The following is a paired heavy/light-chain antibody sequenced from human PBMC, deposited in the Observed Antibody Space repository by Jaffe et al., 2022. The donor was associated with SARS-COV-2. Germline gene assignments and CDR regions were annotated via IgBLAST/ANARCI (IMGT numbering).Heavy chain of an antibody. V-gene: IGHV3-23*01. Sequence: EVQLLESGGGLVQPGGSLRLSCAASGFTFSSYDMSWVRQAPGKGLEWVSTISGSGASTYYADSVKGRFTISRDNSKNTLYLQMNSQRAGDTALYYCAKGPGSGNFDYWGQGTLVTVAS. CDR1: GFTFSSYD. J-gene: IGHJ4*02. D-gene: IGHD3-10*01. CDR2: ISGSGAST. CDR3: AKGPGSGNFDY.
Light chain of an antibody. CDR1: SSDVGGYTS. CDR2: DVS. CDR3: FSYAGRYTWV. Sequence: QSALTQPRSVSGSPGQSVTLSCSGTSSDVGGYTSVSWYQQHPGKAPELMLYDVSKRPSGVPDRFSGSKSGNTASLTISGLQAEDEADYYCFSYAGRYTWVFGGGTKLTVL. J-gene: IGLJ3*02. V-gene: IGLV2-11*01.